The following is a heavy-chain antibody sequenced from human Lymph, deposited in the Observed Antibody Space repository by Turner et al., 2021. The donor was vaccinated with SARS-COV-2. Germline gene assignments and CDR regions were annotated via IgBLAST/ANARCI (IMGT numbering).Heavy chain of an antibody. CDR1: GGSISSSSYY. Sequence: QLQLQESGTGLVKPSETLDLTCTVSGGSISSSSYYWGWIRQPPGKGLEWIGNIYYRGSTYYNPSLKSRVTLSVDTSMNQFSLKLSSVTAADTAVYYCARHPRLYSGTYSGAFDIWGQGTMVTVSS. D-gene: IGHD1-26*01. CDR3: ARHPRLYSGTYSGAFDI. J-gene: IGHJ3*02. CDR2: IYYRGST. V-gene: IGHV4-39*01.